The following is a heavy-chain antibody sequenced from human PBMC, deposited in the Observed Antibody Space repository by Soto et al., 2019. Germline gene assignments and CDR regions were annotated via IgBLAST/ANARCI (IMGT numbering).Heavy chain of an antibody. J-gene: IGHJ4*02. Sequence: VASVKVSCKASGGTFSSYAISWVRQAPGQGLEWMGGIIPIFGTANYAQKFQGRVTITADESTSTAYMELSSLRSEDTAVYYCARGSMVYAKGYYFDYWGQGTLVTVSS. V-gene: IGHV1-69*13. CDR1: GGTFSSYA. CDR2: IIPIFGTA. CDR3: ARGSMVYAKGYYFDY. D-gene: IGHD2-8*01.